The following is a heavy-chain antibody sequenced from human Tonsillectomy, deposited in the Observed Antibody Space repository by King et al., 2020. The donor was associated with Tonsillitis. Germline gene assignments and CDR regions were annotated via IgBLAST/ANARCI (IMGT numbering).Heavy chain of an antibody. V-gene: IGHV1-2*02. J-gene: IGHJ4*02. Sequence: QLVQSGAEVKKPGASVKVSCKASGYTFTDYYMHWVRQAPGHGLEWMGWINPNSGGTNYAQKFQGRVTMTRDTSISTAYMGLSRLRSDDTAVYYCARKYYDFWSGYFPFGYWGQGTLVTVSS. D-gene: IGHD3-3*01. CDR2: INPNSGGT. CDR3: ARKYYDFWSGYFPFGY. CDR1: GYTFTDYY.